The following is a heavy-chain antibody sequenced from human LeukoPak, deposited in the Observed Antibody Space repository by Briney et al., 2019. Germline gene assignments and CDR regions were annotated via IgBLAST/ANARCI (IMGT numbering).Heavy chain of an antibody. Sequence: GGSLRLSCAASGFTFSSYSMNWVRQAPGTGLEWVSSISSSSSYIYYAGSMKGRFTISRDNAKTSLYLQMNSLRAEDTAVYYCARDEYYYDSSGSPHYGMDVWGQGTTVTVSS. V-gene: IGHV3-21*01. CDR2: ISSSSSYI. CDR1: GFTFSSYS. CDR3: ARDEYYYDSSGSPHYGMDV. J-gene: IGHJ6*02. D-gene: IGHD3-22*01.